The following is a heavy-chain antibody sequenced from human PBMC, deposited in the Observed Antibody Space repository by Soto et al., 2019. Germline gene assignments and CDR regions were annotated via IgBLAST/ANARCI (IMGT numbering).Heavy chain of an antibody. D-gene: IGHD3-16*01. CDR1: GYAFNTYW. J-gene: IGHJ3*02. CDR3: AKHVTHRGGHSDAFDI. V-gene: IGHV5-51*01. Sequence: GESLKISCKGSGYAFNTYWIGWVRQMPGKGLEWMGVIYPDDSDTRYSPSFEGQVIMSVDKSLSTAYLQWRSLKASDTAIYYCAKHVTHRGGHSDAFDIWGHGTMVTVSS. CDR2: IYPDDSDT.